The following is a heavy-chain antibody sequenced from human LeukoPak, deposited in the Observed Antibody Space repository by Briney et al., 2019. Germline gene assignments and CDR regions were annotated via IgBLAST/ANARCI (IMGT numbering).Heavy chain of an antibody. V-gene: IGHV3-23*01. CDR1: GFTFSSYA. CDR3: ASGVADSCSSGKICGY. J-gene: IGHJ4*02. CDR2: ISGSGGST. Sequence: GGSLRLSCAASGFTFSSYAVSWVRQAPGKGLEWVSSISGSGGSTYSADSVKGRFTISRDNSKNTLYLQMNSLRAEDTAVYYCASGVADSCSSGKICGYWGQGTLVTVSS. D-gene: IGHD2-15*01.